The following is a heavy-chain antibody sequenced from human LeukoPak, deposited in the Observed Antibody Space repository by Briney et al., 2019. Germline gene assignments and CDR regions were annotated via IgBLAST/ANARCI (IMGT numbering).Heavy chain of an antibody. CDR3: ASGIGVGDSFDI. CDR2: INSDARNT. V-gene: IGHV3-74*01. J-gene: IGHJ3*02. Sequence: PGGSLRLSCAASGFTFSSYWMYWVRHAPGKGLVWVSRINSDARNTNYADSVQGRFTISRDNAKNTLYLQMNSLRVEDTAVYYCASGIGVGDSFDIWGQGTMVTVS. CDR1: GFTFSSYW. D-gene: IGHD3-3*01.